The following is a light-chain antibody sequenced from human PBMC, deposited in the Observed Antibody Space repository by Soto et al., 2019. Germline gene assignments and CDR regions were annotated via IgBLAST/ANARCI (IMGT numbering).Light chain of an antibody. CDR2: KAS. Sequence: DIQMTQSPSSLSASVGDGVTITCRASQGISSYLAWYQQKPGKAPKLLIYKASSLESGVPSRFSGSGSGTEFTLTISSLQPDDFATYYCQQYNSYPWTFGQGTKVDIK. V-gene: IGKV1-5*03. J-gene: IGKJ1*01. CDR1: QGISSY. CDR3: QQYNSYPWT.